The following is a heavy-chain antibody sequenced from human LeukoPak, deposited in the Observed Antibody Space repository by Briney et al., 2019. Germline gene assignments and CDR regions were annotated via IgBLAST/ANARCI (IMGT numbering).Heavy chain of an antibody. D-gene: IGHD6-19*01. CDR3: ARALGYSSGWSSDDAFDI. CDR2: INHSGST. Sequence: SETLSLTCAVYGGSFSGYYWSWLHQPPGKGLEWIGEINHSGSTNSNPSLKSRVTISVDTSKNQFSLKLSSVTAADTAVYYCARALGYSSGWSSDDAFDIWGQGTMVTVSS. J-gene: IGHJ3*02. V-gene: IGHV4-34*01. CDR1: GGSFSGYY.